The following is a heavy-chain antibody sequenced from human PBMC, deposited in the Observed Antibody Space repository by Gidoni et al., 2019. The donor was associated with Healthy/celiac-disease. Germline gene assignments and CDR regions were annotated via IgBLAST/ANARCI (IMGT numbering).Heavy chain of an antibody. J-gene: IGHJ4*02. CDR1: GFAFGDDA. CDR2: IRSKAYGGTT. D-gene: IGHD3-22*01. Sequence: EVQLVESGGGLVKPGRSLRLSCTASGFAFGDDAMSWFRQAPGKGLEWVGFIRSKAYGGTTEYAASVKGRFTISRDDSKSIAYLQMNSLKTEDTAVYYCTRDGLSVDSSGYYWGQGTLVTVSS. CDR3: TRDGLSVDSSGYY. V-gene: IGHV3-49*05.